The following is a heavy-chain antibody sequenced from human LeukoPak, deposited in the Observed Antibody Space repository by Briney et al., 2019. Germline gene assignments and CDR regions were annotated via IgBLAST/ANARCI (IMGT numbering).Heavy chain of an antibody. J-gene: IGHJ4*02. V-gene: IGHV1-18*01. Sequence: GASVKVSCKASGYTFTSYGISWVRQAPGQGLEWMGWISAYNGNTNYAQKLQGRVTMTTDTSTSTAYMELRSLRSDDTAVYYCASTCSGGSCYSFDYWGQGTLVTVSS. CDR2: ISAYNGNT. CDR1: GYTFTSYG. D-gene: IGHD2-15*01. CDR3: ASTCSGGSCYSFDY.